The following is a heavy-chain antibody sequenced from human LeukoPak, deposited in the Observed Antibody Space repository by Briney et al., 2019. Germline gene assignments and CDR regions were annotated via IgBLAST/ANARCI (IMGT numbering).Heavy chain of an antibody. V-gene: IGHV3-48*04. D-gene: IGHD1-7*01. CDR1: GFTFNIFR. J-gene: IGHJ4*02. CDR2: ITQTGGTI. CDR3: ARVNYVSSGWGAPFDC. Sequence: GGSLRLSCAASGFTFNIFRMSWVRQTPGKGLEWLSYITQTGGTIYYADSVKGRFTISRDNAKNSLYLQINSLRAEDTAMYYCARVNYVSSGWGAPFDCWGQGTLVTVSS.